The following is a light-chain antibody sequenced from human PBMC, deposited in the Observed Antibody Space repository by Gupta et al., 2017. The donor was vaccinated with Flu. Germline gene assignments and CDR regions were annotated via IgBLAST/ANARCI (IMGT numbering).Light chain of an antibody. CDR3: QQENNCHPLCS. V-gene: IGKV3-15*01. Sequence: TLSVSPGERATLPCRARQSIRRALDWYQKKPSQAPALLIYGASSRTKGSIAICSGSGVGTEFSLTIISRQSEDFEVYSCQQENNCHPLCSFGHGTKVDIK. CDR2: GAS. J-gene: IGKJ3*01. CDR1: QSIRRA.